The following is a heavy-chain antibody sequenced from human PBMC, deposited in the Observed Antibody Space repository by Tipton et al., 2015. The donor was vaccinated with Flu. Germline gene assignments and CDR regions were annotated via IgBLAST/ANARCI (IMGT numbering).Heavy chain of an antibody. CDR3: AREKQWLGHYFDY. CDR1: GGSISSGGYY. D-gene: IGHD6-19*01. V-gene: IGHV4-31*03. J-gene: IGHJ4*02. CDR2: IYYSGST. Sequence: TLSLTCTVSGGSISSGGYYWSWIRQHPGKGLEWIGYIYYSGSTYYNPSLKSRVTISVDTSKNQFSLKLSSVTAADTAVYYRAREKQWLGHYFDYWGQGTLVTVSS.